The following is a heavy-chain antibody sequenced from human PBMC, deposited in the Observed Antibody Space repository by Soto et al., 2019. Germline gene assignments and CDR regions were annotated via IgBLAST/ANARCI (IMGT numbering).Heavy chain of an antibody. J-gene: IGHJ4*02. CDR1: GFTVYTNY. D-gene: IGHD3-16*01. CDR3: VRDWYGLGVD. Sequence: EVELVESGGGLVQPGGSLRLSCAASGFTVYTNYVTWVRQAPGKGLEWVSSIYSGGSTYYADSVKGRFTISRDNSKNTVDLQMNALRAEDTAMYYCVRDWYGLGVDWGQGTLVTVSS. CDR2: IYSGGST. V-gene: IGHV3-66*01.